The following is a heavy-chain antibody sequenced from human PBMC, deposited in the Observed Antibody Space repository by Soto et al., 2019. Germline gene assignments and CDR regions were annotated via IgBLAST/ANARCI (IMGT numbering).Heavy chain of an antibody. CDR1: GFTFSNAW. CDR3: TTDIYGSGSYYSIDY. Sequence: VQLVESGGGLVKPGGSLRLSCAASGFTFSNAWMNWVRQAPGKGLEWVGRIKSKTDGGTTDYAAPVKGRFTISRDDSKNTLYLQMNSLKTEDTAVYYCTTDIYGSGSYYSIDYWGQGTLVTVSS. V-gene: IGHV3-15*07. D-gene: IGHD3-10*01. J-gene: IGHJ4*02. CDR2: IKSKTDGGTT.